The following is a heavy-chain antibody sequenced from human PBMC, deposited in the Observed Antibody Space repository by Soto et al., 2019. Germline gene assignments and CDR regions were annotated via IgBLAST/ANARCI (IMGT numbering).Heavy chain of an antibody. CDR2: IYYSGST. CDR1: GGSISSSSYY. CDR3: ARPRRYDYIWGSYRYGYYYMDV. J-gene: IGHJ6*03. Sequence: SETLSLTCTVSGGSISSSSYYWGWIRQPPGKGLEWIGSIYYSGSTYYNPSLKSRVTISVDTSKNQFSLKLSSVTAADTAVYYCARPRRYDYIWGSYRYGYYYMDVWGKGTTVTLSS. V-gene: IGHV4-39*01. D-gene: IGHD3-16*02.